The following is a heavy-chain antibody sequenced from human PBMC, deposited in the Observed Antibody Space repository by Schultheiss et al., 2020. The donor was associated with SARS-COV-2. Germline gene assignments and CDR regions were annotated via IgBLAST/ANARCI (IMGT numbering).Heavy chain of an antibody. Sequence: SVKVSCKASGGTFSSYAISWVRQAPGQGLEWMGGIIPIFGTANYAQKFQGRVTITADESTSTAYMELSSLRSEDTAVYYCARDQKHDSSGHYYVPGFWGQGTMVTVSS. J-gene: IGHJ1*01. V-gene: IGHV1-69*13. D-gene: IGHD3-22*01. CDR3: ARDQKHDSSGHYYVPGF. CDR2: IIPIFGTA. CDR1: GGTFSSYA.